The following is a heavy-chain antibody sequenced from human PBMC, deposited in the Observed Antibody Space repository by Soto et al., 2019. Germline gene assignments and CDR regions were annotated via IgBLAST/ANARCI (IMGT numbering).Heavy chain of an antibody. CDR3: ASRPLMVRANDY. D-gene: IGHD3-10*01. CDR1: GGTISSVGNY. J-gene: IGHJ4*02. Sequence: TSDTMYLASIVSGGTISSVGNYGCWIRQHPGKGLEWIGYIYYSGSTYYNPSLETRISISVDTSKNQFSLKLSSVTAADTAVYSCASRPLMVRANDYWGQGTLVTVTS. V-gene: IGHV4-31*03. CDR2: IYYSGST.